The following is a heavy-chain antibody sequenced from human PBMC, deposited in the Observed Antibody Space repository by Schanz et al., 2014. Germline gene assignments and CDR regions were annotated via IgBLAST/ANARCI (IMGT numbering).Heavy chain of an antibody. Sequence: EVQLLESGGGLVQPGGSLRLSCAASGFTFSSYAMSWVRQAPGKGLEWVSGINGSGGSTYYADSVKGRFTISRDNSKNTLYLQMNSLRAEDTTVYYCAGDLDDRRCYGSGYGLRDYMDVWGQGTTVTVSS. CDR3: AGDLDDRRCYGSGYGLRDYMDV. D-gene: IGHD3-10*01. J-gene: IGHJ6*02. CDR2: INGSGGST. V-gene: IGHV3-23*01. CDR1: GFTFSSYA.